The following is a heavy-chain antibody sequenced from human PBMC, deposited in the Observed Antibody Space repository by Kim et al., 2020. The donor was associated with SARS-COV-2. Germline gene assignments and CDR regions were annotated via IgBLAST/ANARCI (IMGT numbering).Heavy chain of an antibody. CDR1: GFTFTDHG. J-gene: IGHJ4*02. D-gene: IGHD3-10*01. CDR2: VCGGDRGT. Sequence: GGSLRLSCGTAGFTFTDHGMTWVRQAPGKGLEWVSSVCGGDRGTYYADSVKGRFTISRDNSKNTLYLQMNSLRAEDTARYYCAKTRSGSCGGQIDFWGQGTLLTVSS. CDR3: AKTRSGSCGGQIDF. V-gene: IGHV3-23*01.